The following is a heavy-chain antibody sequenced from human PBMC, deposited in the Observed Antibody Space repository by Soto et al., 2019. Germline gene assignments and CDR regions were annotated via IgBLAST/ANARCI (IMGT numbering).Heavy chain of an antibody. Sequence: QVQLVESGGGVVQPGRSLRLSCAASGFAFSSYAMHWVRQAPGKGLEWVAVILYDGSNTYYANSVKGRFTISRDHSKNTLYLQMNSLRTEDTAVYYCAKDRSGSWTFDYWGQGALVTVSS. D-gene: IGHD6-13*01. CDR1: GFAFSSYA. CDR3: AKDRSGSWTFDY. CDR2: ILYDGSNT. J-gene: IGHJ4*02. V-gene: IGHV3-30*18.